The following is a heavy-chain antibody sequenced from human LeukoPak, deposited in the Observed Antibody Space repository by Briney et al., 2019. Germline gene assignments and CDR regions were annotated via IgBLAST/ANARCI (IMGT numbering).Heavy chain of an antibody. CDR2: IWYDGSNK. CDR3: ATSDPGIAVAL. J-gene: IGHJ4*02. V-gene: IGHV3-33*01. D-gene: IGHD6-19*01. CDR1: GLTFRNYG. Sequence: GTSLGLSCAASGLTFRNYGMHWVRQAPGKGLEWVAIIWYDGSNKYYADSVKGRFTISKDNSNNMLYLQMNSLRVEDTAVYYCATSDPGIAVALWGQGTPVTVSS.